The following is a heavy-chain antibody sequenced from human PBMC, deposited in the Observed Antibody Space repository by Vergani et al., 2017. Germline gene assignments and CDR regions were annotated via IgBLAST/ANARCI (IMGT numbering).Heavy chain of an antibody. CDR1: GGSITSSSYY. CDR2: IYHSGGA. Sequence: QVHLQESGPGLVKPSETLSLTCTVSGGSITSSSYYWGWIRQPPGKGLEWIGNIYHSGGAYYNLSLKGRVTISVDTSKNQFSLEVTSVTAADTAMYDCARMGGYDEGDAFRIGYFDSLGPGILVTVSS. D-gene: IGHD3-22*01. J-gene: IGHJ4*02. V-gene: IGHV4-39*07. CDR3: ARMGGYDEGDAFRIGYFDS.